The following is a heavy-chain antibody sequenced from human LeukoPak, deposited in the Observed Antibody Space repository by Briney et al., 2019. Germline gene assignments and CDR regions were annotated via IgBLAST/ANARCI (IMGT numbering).Heavy chain of an antibody. D-gene: IGHD5-12*01. V-gene: IGHV3-48*02. CDR3: ARLISGYDSY. J-gene: IGHJ4*02. CDR2: ISSSSSTI. CDR1: GFTFSSYA. Sequence: PGGSLRLSCAASGFTFSSYAMSWVRQAPGKGLEWVSYISSSSSTIYYADSVKGRFTISRGNAENSLYLQMDSLRDEDTAIYYCARLISGYDSYWGQGTLVTVSS.